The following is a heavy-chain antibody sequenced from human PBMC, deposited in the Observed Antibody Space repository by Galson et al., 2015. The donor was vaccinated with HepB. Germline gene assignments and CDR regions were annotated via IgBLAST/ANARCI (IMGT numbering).Heavy chain of an antibody. CDR3: ARVSQMTTVTSSGY. CDR1: GYTFTSYA. V-gene: IGHV7-4-1*02. J-gene: IGHJ4*02. D-gene: IGHD4-17*01. Sequence: SVKVSCKASGYTFTSYAMNWVRQAPGQGLEWMGWINTNTGNPTYAQGFTGRFVFSLDTSVSTAYLQISSLKAEDTAVYYCARVSQMTTVTSSGYWGQGTLVTVSS. CDR2: INTNTGNP.